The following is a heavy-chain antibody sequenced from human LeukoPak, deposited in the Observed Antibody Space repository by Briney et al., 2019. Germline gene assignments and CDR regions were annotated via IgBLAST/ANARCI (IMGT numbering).Heavy chain of an antibody. D-gene: IGHD4-17*01. Sequence: ASVTVSCKASGYTFNDYGIAWVRQAPEQGLEWMGWISAHNGNTYHTQNFQGRVTMTTDTSTSTAYMELRSLRSDDTAMYYCARSAGDYGDYALYFLHWGQGTLVTVSS. CDR3: ARSAGDYGDYALYFLH. CDR1: GYTFNDYG. V-gene: IGHV1-18*01. J-gene: IGHJ1*01. CDR2: ISAHNGNT.